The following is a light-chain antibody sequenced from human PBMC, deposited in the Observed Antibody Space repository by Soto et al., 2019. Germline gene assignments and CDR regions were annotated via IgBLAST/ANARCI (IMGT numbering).Light chain of an antibody. CDR1: QSVSSN. Sequence: EIVMTQSPGTLSVSPGERATLSCRASQSVSSNLAWYQQKLGQPPRLLIYGASTRATGIPARFSGSGSGTEFTLTISSLQSEDFAVYYCQQYDNWPPWTFGQGTKVEIK. J-gene: IGKJ1*01. V-gene: IGKV3-15*01. CDR3: QQYDNWPPWT. CDR2: GAS.